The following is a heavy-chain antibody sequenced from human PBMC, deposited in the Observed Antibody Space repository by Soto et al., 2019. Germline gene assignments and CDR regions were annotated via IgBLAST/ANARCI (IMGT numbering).Heavy chain of an antibody. D-gene: IGHD1-1*01. CDR2: IYYSGST. Sequence: SETLSLTCTVSGGSISSYYWSWIRQPPGKGLEWIGYIYYSGSTNYNPSLKSRVTISVDTSKNQFSLKPSSVTAADTAVYYCARDRGLERPLDPWGQGTLVTVSS. V-gene: IGHV4-59*01. CDR3: ARDRGLERPLDP. CDR1: GGSISSYY. J-gene: IGHJ5*02.